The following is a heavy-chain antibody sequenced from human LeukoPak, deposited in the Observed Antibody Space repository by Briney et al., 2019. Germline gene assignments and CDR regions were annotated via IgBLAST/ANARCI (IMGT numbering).Heavy chain of an antibody. CDR1: GFTFSNYW. CDR3: VRDSGFRSLDY. CDR2: IKGDGSEK. Sequence: QAGGSLRLSRTASGFTFSNYWMTWVRQTPGKGLEWLAQIKGDGSEKYFVDSVKGRFTISRDNAKNSLYLQMNSLRADDTAVYFCVRDSGFRSLDYWGQGTLVTVSS. V-gene: IGHV3-7*01. D-gene: IGHD3-10*01. J-gene: IGHJ4*02.